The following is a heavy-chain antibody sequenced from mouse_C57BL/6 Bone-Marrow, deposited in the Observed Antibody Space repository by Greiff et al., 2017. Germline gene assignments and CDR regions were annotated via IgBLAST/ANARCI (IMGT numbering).Heavy chain of an antibody. CDR3: ASITTVVATGYYAMDY. CDR2: IDPSDSYT. V-gene: IGHV1-50*01. J-gene: IGHJ4*01. CDR1: GYTFTSYW. D-gene: IGHD1-1*01. Sequence: QVQLQQPGAELVKPGASVKLSCKASGYTFTSYWMQWVEQRPGQGLEWIGEIDPSDSYTNYNQKFKGKATLTVDTSSSTAYMQLSSLTSEDSAVYYCASITTVVATGYYAMDYWGQGTSVTVSS.